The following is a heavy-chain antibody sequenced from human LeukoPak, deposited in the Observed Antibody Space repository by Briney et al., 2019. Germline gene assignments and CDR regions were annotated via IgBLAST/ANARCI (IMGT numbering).Heavy chain of an antibody. CDR1: GGSITSGAYS. Sequence: SETLSLTCSVSGGSITSGAYSWSWIRQPPGKGLEWIGYIYHSGNTVYNPSLKSRVTMSLDRSNNQFSLKLTSVTAADTAMYYCAGEDSGGYRSDYWGQGTLVTVSS. CDR2: IYHSGNT. V-gene: IGHV4-30-2*01. D-gene: IGHD3-22*01. J-gene: IGHJ4*02. CDR3: AGEDSGGYRSDY.